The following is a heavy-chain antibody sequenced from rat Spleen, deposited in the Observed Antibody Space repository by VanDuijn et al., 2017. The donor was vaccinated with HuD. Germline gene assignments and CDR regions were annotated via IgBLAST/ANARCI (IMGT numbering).Heavy chain of an antibody. D-gene: IGHD2-7*01. CDR2: ISTGGGNT. CDR3: ARQGYLRDWYFDF. J-gene: IGHJ1*01. Sequence: EVQLVESGGGLVQPGGSLKLSCAASGFTFSNYGMAWVRQAPTKGLEWVASISTGGGNTYYRDSVKGRFTISRYDAKSTLYLQMDSLRSEDTATYYCARQGYLRDWYFDFWGPGTMVTVSS. V-gene: IGHV5S13*01. CDR1: GFTFSNYG.